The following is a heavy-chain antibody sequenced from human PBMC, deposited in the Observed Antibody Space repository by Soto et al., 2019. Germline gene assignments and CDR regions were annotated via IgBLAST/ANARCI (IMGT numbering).Heavy chain of an antibody. CDR1: GGSFSGYY. D-gene: IGHD2-8*02. J-gene: IGHJ4*02. CDR3: ARGQSSHLLDC. Sequence: QVQLQQWGAGLLKPSETLSLTCAVYGGSFSGYYWSWIRQPPGKGLEWIGEINHSGSTTYNPSLKCRVTISVDTSKSHVSLKLHPVTAADTAVYYCARGQSSHLLDCWGQGILGTVSS. V-gene: IGHV4-34*01. CDR2: INHSGST.